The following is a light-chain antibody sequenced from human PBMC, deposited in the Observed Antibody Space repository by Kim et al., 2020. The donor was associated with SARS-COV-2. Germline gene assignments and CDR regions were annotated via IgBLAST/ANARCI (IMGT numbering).Light chain of an antibody. Sequence: LTQPPSVSKGLRQTATLTCTGNNNNVGNQGAAWLQQHQGHPPKLLSYRNNNRPSGISERFSASRSGDTASLTITGLQPEDETDYYCSAGDSSLSAWVFGGGTQLTVL. CDR2: RNN. CDR3: SAGDSSLSAWV. CDR1: NNNVGNQG. V-gene: IGLV10-54*04. J-gene: IGLJ3*02.